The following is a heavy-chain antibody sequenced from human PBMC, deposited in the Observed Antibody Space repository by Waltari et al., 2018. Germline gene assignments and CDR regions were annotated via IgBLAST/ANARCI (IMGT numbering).Heavy chain of an antibody. D-gene: IGHD2-15*01. V-gene: IGHV4-34*01. CDR1: GGSFSGYY. CDR2: INHSGST. Sequence: QVQLQQWGAGLLKPSETLSLTCAVYGGSFSGYYWSWIRQPPGKGLEWIGEINHSGSTNYTPSLKSRGTISVDTSKNQFSLKLSSVTAADTAVYYCARGRKDIVVVVAANFFPYWGQGTLVTVSS. J-gene: IGHJ4*02. CDR3: ARGRKDIVVVVAANFFPY.